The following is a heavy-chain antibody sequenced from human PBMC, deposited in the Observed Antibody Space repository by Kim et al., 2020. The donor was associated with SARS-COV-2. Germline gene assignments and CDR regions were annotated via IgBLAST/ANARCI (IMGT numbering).Heavy chain of an antibody. D-gene: IGHD1-20*01. Sequence: VKGRFTISRDNSKNTLYLQMNSLRAEDTAVYYCAKVPDNWNDVRPYYFDYWGQGTLVTVSS. J-gene: IGHJ4*02. V-gene: IGHV3-23*01. CDR3: AKVPDNWNDVRPYYFDY.